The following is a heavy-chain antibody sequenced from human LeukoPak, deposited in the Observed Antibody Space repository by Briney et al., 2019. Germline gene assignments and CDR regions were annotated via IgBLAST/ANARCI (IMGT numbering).Heavy chain of an antibody. D-gene: IGHD2-2*01. Sequence: SGTLSLTCAVSGGSISSSNWWSWVRRPPGKGLEWIGEIYHSGSTNYNPSLKSRVTISVDKSKNQFSLKLSSVTAADTAVYYCARHQLLYYYYGMDVWGKGTTVTVSS. CDR2: IYHSGST. CDR3: ARHQLLYYYYGMDV. CDR1: GGSISSSNW. J-gene: IGHJ6*04. V-gene: IGHV4-4*02.